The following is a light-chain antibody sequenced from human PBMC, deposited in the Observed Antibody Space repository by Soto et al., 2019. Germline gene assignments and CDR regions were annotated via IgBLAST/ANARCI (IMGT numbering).Light chain of an antibody. CDR1: SSDVGGYNY. V-gene: IGLV2-14*01. CDR3: SSYTSSSTLYV. J-gene: IGLJ1*01. Sequence: QSALTQPASVSGSPGQSITISCTGTSSDVGGYNYVSWYQQHPGKAPKLMIYEVSNRPSGVSSRFSGSKSGNTASLTISGLQAEDEADYYCSSYTSSSTLYVFGTGTKVTV. CDR2: EVS.